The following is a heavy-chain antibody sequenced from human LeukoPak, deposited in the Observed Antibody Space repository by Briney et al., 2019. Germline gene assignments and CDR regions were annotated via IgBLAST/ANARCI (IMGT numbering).Heavy chain of an antibody. D-gene: IGHD3-10*01. CDR3: AKDGSGSQGMDV. Sequence: GGSLRLSCAASGFTFSSYAMSWVRQAPGKGLEWVAVISYDGSNKYYADSVKGRFTISRDNSKNTLYLQMNSLRAEDTAVYYCAKDGSGSQGMDVWGQGTTVTVSS. V-gene: IGHV3-30*18. J-gene: IGHJ6*02. CDR2: ISYDGSNK. CDR1: GFTFSSYA.